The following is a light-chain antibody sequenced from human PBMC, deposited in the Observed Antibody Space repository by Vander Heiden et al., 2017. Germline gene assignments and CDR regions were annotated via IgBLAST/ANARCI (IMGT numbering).Light chain of an antibody. CDR2: GNS. CDR3: QSYDSSLSGVV. CDR1: SANIGVRYA. V-gene: IGLV1-40*01. Sequence: QSVLTQPPSASGAPGQSVTISCTGGSANIGVRYALHWFQQLPGTAPKLLIYGNSNRPSGVPDRFSSSKSGPSASLAITGLQAEDGAAYYCQSYDSSLSGVVFGGGTKLTVL. J-gene: IGLJ2*01.